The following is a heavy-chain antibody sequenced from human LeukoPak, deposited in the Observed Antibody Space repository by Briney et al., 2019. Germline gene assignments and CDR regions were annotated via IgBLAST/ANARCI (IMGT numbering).Heavy chain of an antibody. CDR2: INPNSGGT. V-gene: IGHV1-2*02. D-gene: IGHD3-9*01. Sequence: ASVKVSCKASGYTFTGYYMHWVRQAPGQGLEWMGWINPNSGGTNYAQKFQGRVTMTRDTSISTAYMELSRLRSDDTAVYYCARAWNYDILTGYPHWFDPWGQGTLVTVSS. CDR3: ARAWNYDILTGYPHWFDP. CDR1: GYTFTGYY. J-gene: IGHJ5*02.